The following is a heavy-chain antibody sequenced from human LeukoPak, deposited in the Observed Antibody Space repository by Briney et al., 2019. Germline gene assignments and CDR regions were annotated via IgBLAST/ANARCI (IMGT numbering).Heavy chain of an antibody. CDR2: ISGSGGST. D-gene: IGHD3-3*01. V-gene: IGHV3-23*01. J-gene: IGHJ4*02. CDR3: AKDSPRITIFGVAIPHFDY. CDR1: GFTFSSYA. Sequence: GGSLRLSCAASGFTFSSYAMSWVRQAPGKGLEWVSAISGSGGSTYYADSVKGRFTISRDNSKNTLYLQMNSLRAEDTAVYYCAKDSPRITIFGVAIPHFDYWGQGTLVTVSS.